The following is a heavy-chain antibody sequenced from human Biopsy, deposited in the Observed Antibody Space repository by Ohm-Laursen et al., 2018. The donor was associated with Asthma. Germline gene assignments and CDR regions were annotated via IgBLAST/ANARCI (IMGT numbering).Heavy chain of an antibody. CDR3: ARGYSGSDRIVYYYSGLEV. V-gene: IGHV1-69*13. Sequence: ASVKVSRKASGDSFSNSAISWVRQAPGQGIEWMGGPIPVLGTPDHVQMFEGRVTITADESTSTAYMELSSLSSEDTAVYYCARGYSGSDRIVYYYSGLEVWGQGTTVTVSS. D-gene: IGHD5-12*01. J-gene: IGHJ6*02. CDR1: GDSFSNSA. CDR2: PIPVLGTP.